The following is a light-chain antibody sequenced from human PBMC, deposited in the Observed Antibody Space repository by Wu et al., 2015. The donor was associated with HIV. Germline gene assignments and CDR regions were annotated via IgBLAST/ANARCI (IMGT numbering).Light chain of an antibody. CDR2: SAS. J-gene: IGKJ1*01. Sequence: EIVLTQSPGTLSLFPGERATLSCRASRSVVSRCLAWYQQKPGQAPRLLIYSASSRATGIPDRFSGSGSGTDFTLTISRLEPEDFAVYYCQQCDTSPQTFGQGTKVEIK. CDR1: RSVVSRC. CDR3: QQCDTSPQT. V-gene: IGKV3-20*01.